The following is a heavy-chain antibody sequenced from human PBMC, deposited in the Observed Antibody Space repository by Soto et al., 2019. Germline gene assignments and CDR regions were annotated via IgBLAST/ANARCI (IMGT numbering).Heavy chain of an antibody. CDR1: GYTFTSYY. CDR2: INPSGGST. V-gene: IGHV1-46*01. J-gene: IGHJ4*02. CDR3: ARSLAGYYGSGSSLDY. Sequence: QVQLVQSGAEVKKPGASVKVSCKASGYTFTSYYMHWVRQAPGQGLEGMGIINPSGGSTSYAQKFQGRVTMTRDTSTSTVYMELSSLRSEDTAVYYCARSLAGYYGSGSSLDYWGQGTLVTVSS. D-gene: IGHD3-10*01.